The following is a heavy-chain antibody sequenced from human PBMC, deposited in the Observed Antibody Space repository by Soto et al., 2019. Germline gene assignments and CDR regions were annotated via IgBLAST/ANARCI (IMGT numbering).Heavy chain of an antibody. V-gene: IGHV4-34*01. D-gene: IGHD3-3*01. CDR2: INHSGST. Sequence: SETLSLTCAVYGGSFSGYYWSWIRQPPGKGLEWIGEINHSGSTNYNPSLKSRVTISVDTSKNQFSLKLSSVTAADTAVYYCARGLRFVLRFLEWPTTRFDPWGQGTLVTVSS. CDR1: GGSFSGYY. J-gene: IGHJ5*02. CDR3: ARGLRFVLRFLEWPTTRFDP.